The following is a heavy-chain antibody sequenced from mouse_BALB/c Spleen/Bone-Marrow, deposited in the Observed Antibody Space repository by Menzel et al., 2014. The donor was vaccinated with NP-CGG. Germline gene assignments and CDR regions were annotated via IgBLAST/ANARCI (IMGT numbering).Heavy chain of an antibody. Sequence: EVNVEESGGGLVKPGGSLKLSCAASGFTFSDYYMFWVRQTPEKRLEWVATISDDGGNTYYRDSVKGRFTISRDNAKNKLNLQMSSLKSEDTATYHCARETGPRAMDYWGQGTSVTVSS. CDR3: ARETGPRAMDY. D-gene: IGHD4-1*01. J-gene: IGHJ4*01. CDR2: ISDDGGNT. CDR1: GFTFSDYY. V-gene: IGHV5-4*02.